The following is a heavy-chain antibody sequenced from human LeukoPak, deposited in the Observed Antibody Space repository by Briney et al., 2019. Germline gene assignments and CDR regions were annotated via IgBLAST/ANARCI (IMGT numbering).Heavy chain of an antibody. Sequence: GGSLRLSCAASGFTFSSYVMHWVRQSPGKGLEWVALISSDENNKYLADSVRGRFTISRDNSKNTLYLQMNSLRAEDTTVYYCARVEPYFFDYWGQGTLVTVSS. CDR1: GFTFSSYV. J-gene: IGHJ4*02. D-gene: IGHD1-1*01. CDR2: ISSDENNK. V-gene: IGHV3-30*03. CDR3: ARVEPYFFDY.